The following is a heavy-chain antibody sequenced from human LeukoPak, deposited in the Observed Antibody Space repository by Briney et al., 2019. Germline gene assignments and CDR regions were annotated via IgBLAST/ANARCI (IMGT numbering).Heavy chain of an antibody. CDR2: IYSGDRT. D-gene: IGHD1-26*01. J-gene: IGHJ4*02. CDR3: ARVVGASHHTVDY. Sequence: GGSLRLTCAASGFTVSAYSMGWVRQAPGKGLEWLSLIYSGDRTYHADSVKGRFTVSRDDSENTLSLQMNSLRVEDTALYFCARVVGASHHTVDYWGQGALVTVSS. CDR1: GFTVSAYS. V-gene: IGHV3-53*01.